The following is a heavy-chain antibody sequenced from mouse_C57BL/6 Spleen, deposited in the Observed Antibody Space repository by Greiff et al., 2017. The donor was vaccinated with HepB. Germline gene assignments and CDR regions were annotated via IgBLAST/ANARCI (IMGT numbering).Heavy chain of an antibody. V-gene: IGHV1-52*01. D-gene: IGHD2-3*01. CDR1: GYTFTSYW. CDR2: IDPSDSET. J-gene: IGHJ1*03. Sequence: QVQLQQPGAELVRPGSSVKLSCKASGYTFTSYWMHWVKQRPIQGLEWIGNIDPSDSETHYNQKFKDKATLTVDKSSSTAYMQLSSLTSEDSAVYYCARWGLLRFWYFDVWGTGTTVTVSS. CDR3: ARWGLLRFWYFDV.